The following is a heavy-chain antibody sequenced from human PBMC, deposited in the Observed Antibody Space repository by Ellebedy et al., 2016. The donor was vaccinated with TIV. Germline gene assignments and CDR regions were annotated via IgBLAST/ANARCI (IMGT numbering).Heavy chain of an antibody. D-gene: IGHD6-13*01. CDR2: ISWDGGST. CDR3: AKEGSWYAPLDY. V-gene: IGHV3-43*01. CDR1: GFTFDDYT. Sequence: PGGSLRLSCAASGFTFDDYTMHWVRQAPGKGLEWVSLISWDGGSTYYADSVKGRFTISRDNSKNSLYLHMNSLRTEDTALYYCAKEGSWYAPLDYWGQGTLVTVSS. J-gene: IGHJ4*02.